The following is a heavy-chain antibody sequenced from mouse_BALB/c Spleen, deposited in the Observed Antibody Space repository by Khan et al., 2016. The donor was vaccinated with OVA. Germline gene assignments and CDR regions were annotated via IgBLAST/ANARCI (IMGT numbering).Heavy chain of an antibody. D-gene: IGHD2-4*01. V-gene: IGHV8-12*01. CDR3: ARNVYEYDPWFAY. CDR2: IYWDDEK. Sequence: QVQLKESGPGILQPSQTLSLTCSFSGFSLSTSGMGVSWIRQPSGKGLEWLAHIYWDDEKRYNPSLKSRLTISNDTSRNQVFLKITSVDTADTATYYCARNVYEYDPWFAYWGQGTLVTVSA. CDR1: GFSLSTSGMG. J-gene: IGHJ3*01.